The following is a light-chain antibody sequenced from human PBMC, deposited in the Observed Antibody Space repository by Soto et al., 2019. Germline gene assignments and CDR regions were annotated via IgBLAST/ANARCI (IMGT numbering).Light chain of an antibody. CDR2: DVS. J-gene: IGLJ2*01. Sequence: QSVLTQPASVSGSPGQTITISCTGTSSDVGGYNYVSWFQQHPGNAPKLIIYDVSKRPSGVSTRFSGSKSGNTASLTISGLQAEDEAYYHCSSYVGITTLVFGGGTKLTVL. V-gene: IGLV2-14*03. CDR1: SSDVGGYNY. CDR3: SSYVGITTLV.